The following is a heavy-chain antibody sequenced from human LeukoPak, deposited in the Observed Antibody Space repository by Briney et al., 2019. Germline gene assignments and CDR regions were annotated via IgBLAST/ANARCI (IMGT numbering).Heavy chain of an antibody. Sequence: PSETLSLTCTVSGGSISSSSYFWGWIRQPPGKGLEWIGSISYGGSTYSNPSLKSRVAISVDTSKNQFSLKLTSVTAADTAVYYCARVADLYDILTGFDYWGQGTLVTVSS. J-gene: IGHJ4*02. CDR1: GGSISSSSYF. CDR2: ISYGGST. D-gene: IGHD3-9*01. CDR3: ARVADLYDILTGFDY. V-gene: IGHV4-39*07.